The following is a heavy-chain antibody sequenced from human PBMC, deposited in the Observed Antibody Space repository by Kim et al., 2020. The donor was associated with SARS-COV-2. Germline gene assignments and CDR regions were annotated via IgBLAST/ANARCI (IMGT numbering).Heavy chain of an antibody. V-gene: IGHV3-74*01. D-gene: IGHD3-22*01. CDR2: INGDGSSI. CDR1: GFTFSSYW. Sequence: GGSLRLSCAASGFTFSSYWMNWVRQVPGKGLVWVSRINGDGSSIDYADSVKGRFTISRDNAKNTVYLQMNSLRADDTAVYYCARFAFYDSSGYYGYSQHWGQGALVTASS. J-gene: IGHJ1*01. CDR3: ARFAFYDSSGYYGYSQH.